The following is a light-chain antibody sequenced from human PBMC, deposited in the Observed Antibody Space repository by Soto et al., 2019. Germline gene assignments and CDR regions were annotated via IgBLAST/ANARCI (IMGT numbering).Light chain of an antibody. CDR2: KAS. CDR1: QSISSW. V-gene: IGKV1-5*03. J-gene: IGKJ1*01. CDR3: QQHNSYPWT. Sequence: DIQMTQSPSTLSASVGDRVTITCRASQSISSWLAWYQQKPGKAPKLLIYKASSLESGVPSRFSGSGSGTELTLTISSLQPDDFATYYCQQHNSYPWTVGQVTKVEIK.